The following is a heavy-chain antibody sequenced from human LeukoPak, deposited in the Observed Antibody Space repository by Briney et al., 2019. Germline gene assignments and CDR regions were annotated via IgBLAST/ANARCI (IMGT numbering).Heavy chain of an antibody. CDR2: ISHSGST. Sequence: PSETLSLTCTVSGGSISSGGYFWSWVRQHPGKGLEWIGYISHSGSTYYNPSIKSRVTISLDTSKDRFSLRLSSVTAADTAVYYCARDLWFGEYNWFDPWGQGTLVTVSS. CDR3: ARDLWFGEYNWFDP. D-gene: IGHD3-10*01. J-gene: IGHJ5*02. CDR1: GGSISSGGYF. V-gene: IGHV4-31*03.